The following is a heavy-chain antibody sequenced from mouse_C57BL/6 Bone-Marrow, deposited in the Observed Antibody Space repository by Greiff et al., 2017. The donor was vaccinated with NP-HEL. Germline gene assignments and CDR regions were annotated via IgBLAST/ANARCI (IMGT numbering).Heavy chain of an antibody. Sequence: VQLQQSGPELVKPGASVKMSCKASGYTFTDYNMHWVKQSHGKSLEWIGYINPNNGGTSYNQKFKGKATLTVNKSSSTAYVELRSLTSEDSAVYYCAPLYCGSSYVGWYFDVWGTGTTVTVSS. CDR3: APLYCGSSYVGWYFDV. J-gene: IGHJ1*03. D-gene: IGHD1-1*01. CDR2: INPNNGGT. CDR1: GYTFTDYN. V-gene: IGHV1-22*01.